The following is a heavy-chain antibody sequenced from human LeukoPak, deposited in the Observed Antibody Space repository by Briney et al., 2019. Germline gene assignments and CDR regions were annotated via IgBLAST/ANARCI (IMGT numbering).Heavy chain of an antibody. Sequence: SVKVSCKASGYTFTSYGISWVRQAPGQGLEWMGRIIPILGIANYAQQFQGRVTITIDASTSTAYMELSSLRSDDTAVYFCARGERPDAATSGTPYFYYNYMDVWGSGTTVTVSS. J-gene: IGHJ6*03. CDR1: GYTFTSYG. CDR3: ARGERPDAATSGTPYFYYNYMDV. D-gene: IGHD5-18*01. CDR2: IIPILGIA. V-gene: IGHV1-69*04.